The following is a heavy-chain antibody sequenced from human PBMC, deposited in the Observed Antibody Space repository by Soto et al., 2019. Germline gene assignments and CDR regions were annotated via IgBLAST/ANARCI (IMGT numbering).Heavy chain of an antibody. CDR2: IYFRGCP. D-gene: IGHD3-16*02. Sequence: SETLSLTCTVSGGSISRYYRSCSRQPPGPGLEWIGCIYFRGCPYYNLSLKRRVSISVDTSKYPFSLKLRYVTAAVTAGYDCAREPRLGQLSLWDWFHPWGHRALVTVS. CDR1: GGSISRYY. V-gene: IGHV4-59*01. CDR3: AREPRLGQLSLWDWFHP. J-gene: IGHJ5*02.